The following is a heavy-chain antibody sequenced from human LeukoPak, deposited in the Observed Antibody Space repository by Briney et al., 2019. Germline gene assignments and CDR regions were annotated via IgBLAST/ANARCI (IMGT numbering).Heavy chain of an antibody. CDR1: GYSISSGYY. J-gene: IGHJ6*03. V-gene: IGHV4-38-2*02. D-gene: IGHD3-9*01. Sequence: SETLSLTCTVSGYSISSGYYWGWIRQPPGKGLEWIGSIYHSGSTYYNPSLKSRVTISVDTPKNQFSLKLSSVTAADTAVYYCARMGMYYDILTGYYRAKNYYYYMDVWGKGTTVTISS. CDR2: IYHSGST. CDR3: ARMGMYYDILTGYYRAKNYYYYMDV.